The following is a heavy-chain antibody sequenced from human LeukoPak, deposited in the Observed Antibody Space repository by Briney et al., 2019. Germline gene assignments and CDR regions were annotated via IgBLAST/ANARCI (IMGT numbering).Heavy chain of an antibody. CDR1: GYSFTSYY. Sequence: ASVKVSCKASGYSFTSYYIYWLRQAPGQGFEWMGRINPNSGVTSYAQRFQGRVTMTRDTSISTAYMELGGLRSEDTAVYYCAGTTILHEFDYWGQGTLVTVSP. V-gene: IGHV1-2*02. CDR3: AGTTILHEFDY. J-gene: IGHJ4*02. CDR2: INPNSGVT. D-gene: IGHD2/OR15-2a*01.